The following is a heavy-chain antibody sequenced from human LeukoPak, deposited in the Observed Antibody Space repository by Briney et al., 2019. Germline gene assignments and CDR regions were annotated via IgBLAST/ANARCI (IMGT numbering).Heavy chain of an antibody. J-gene: IGHJ4*02. Sequence: SETLSLTCTVSGASISNYHWSWIRQPAGKGLEWIGRIYTSGSTNYNPSLKSRVTMSVDTSKNQFSLKRSSVSAADTAVYYCARDGYYYDSSGYYRFDYWGQGTLVTVSS. D-gene: IGHD3-22*01. CDR3: ARDGYYYDSSGYYRFDY. CDR1: GASISNYH. V-gene: IGHV4-4*07. CDR2: IYTSGST.